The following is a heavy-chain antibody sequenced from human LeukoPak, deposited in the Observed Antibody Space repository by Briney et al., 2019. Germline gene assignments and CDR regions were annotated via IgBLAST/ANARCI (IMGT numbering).Heavy chain of an antibody. CDR3: VREGMVRGVIITLTFDY. D-gene: IGHD3-10*01. Sequence: GGSLRLSCAASGFTFSSYAMHWVRQAPGKGLEWVAVISYDGSNKYYADSVKGRFTISRDNSKNTLYLQMNSLRAEDTAVYYCVREGMVRGVIITLTFDYWGQGTLVTVSS. CDR1: GFTFSSYA. V-gene: IGHV3-30*01. J-gene: IGHJ4*02. CDR2: ISYDGSNK.